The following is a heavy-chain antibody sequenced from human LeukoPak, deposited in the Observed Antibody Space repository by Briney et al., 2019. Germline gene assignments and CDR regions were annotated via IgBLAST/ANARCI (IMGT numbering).Heavy chain of an antibody. CDR2: MNPNSGNT. D-gene: IGHD3-3*01. CDR1: GYTFTSYD. V-gene: IGHV1-8*01. CDR3: VRTLSRITIFGVVIRAPRDYYYGMDV. J-gene: IGHJ6*02. Sequence: GASVKVSCKASGYTFTSYDINWVRQATGQGLEWMGWMNPNSGNTGYAQKFQGRVTMTRNTSIGTAYMELSSLRSEDTAVYYCVRTLSRITIFGVVIRAPRDYYYGMDVWGQGTTVTVSS.